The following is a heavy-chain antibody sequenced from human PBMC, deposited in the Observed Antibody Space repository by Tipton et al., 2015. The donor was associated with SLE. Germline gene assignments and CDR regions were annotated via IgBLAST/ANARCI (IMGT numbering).Heavy chain of an antibody. J-gene: IGHJ6*02. CDR1: GGSISSYY. V-gene: IGHV4-59*12. D-gene: IGHD5-12*01. CDR2: IYYSGST. Sequence: TLSLTCTVSGGSISSYYWSWIRQPPGKGLEWIGYIYYSGSTNYNPSPKSRVTISVDTSKNQFSLKLSSVTAADTAVYYCARVVVATDYGMDVWGQGTTVTVSS. CDR3: ARVVVATDYGMDV.